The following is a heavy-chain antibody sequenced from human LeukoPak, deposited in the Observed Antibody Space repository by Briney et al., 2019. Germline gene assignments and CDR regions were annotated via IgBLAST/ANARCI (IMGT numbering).Heavy chain of an antibody. D-gene: IGHD2-2*01. V-gene: IGHV1-69*06. CDR2: IMPMFGKT. CDR3: AGGRTDIVVVPATLRNYYFDY. J-gene: IGHJ4*02. Sequence: ASVKVSCKASGYTFTSYGISWVRQAPGQGLEWMGGIMPMFGKTNYAQKFQGRVTTTADKATSTAYMELSSLRSEDTAVYYCAGGRTDIVVVPATLRNYYFDYWGQGTLVTVSS. CDR1: GYTFTSYG.